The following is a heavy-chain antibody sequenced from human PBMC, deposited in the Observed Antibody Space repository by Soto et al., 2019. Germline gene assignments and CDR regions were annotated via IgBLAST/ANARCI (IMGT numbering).Heavy chain of an antibody. Sequence: EVQLVESGGGLVQPGGSLRLSCAASGFTFSNYWMSWVRQAPGKGLELVANIKQDWSQNYYVDSVKGGFTTSRHNTKTSFYLQMNSLRAEDTAVYYCARDHSNGWQFDYWGRGTVVTVSS. CDR2: IKQDWSQN. CDR1: GFTFSNYW. J-gene: IGHJ4*02. D-gene: IGHD6-19*01. V-gene: IGHV3-7*01. CDR3: ARDHSNGWQFDY.